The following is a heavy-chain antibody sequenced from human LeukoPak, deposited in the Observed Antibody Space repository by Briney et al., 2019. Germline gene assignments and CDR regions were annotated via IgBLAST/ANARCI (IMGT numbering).Heavy chain of an antibody. D-gene: IGHD5-18*01. J-gene: IGHJ4*02. CDR3: ARQTHEKDTAMEFFDY. V-gene: IGHV3-9*01. CDR2: ISWNSGSI. CDR1: GFTFDDYA. Sequence: GGSLRLSCAASGFTFDDYAMHWVRQAPGKGLEWVSGISWNSGSIGYADSVKGRFTISRDNAKNSLYLQMNSLRADDTAVYYCARQTHEKDTAMEFFDYWGQGTLVTVSS.